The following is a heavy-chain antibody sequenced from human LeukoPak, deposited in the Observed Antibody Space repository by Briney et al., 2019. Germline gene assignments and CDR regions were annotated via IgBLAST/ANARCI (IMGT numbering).Heavy chain of an antibody. Sequence: PGRSLRLSCAASGFTFSSYGMHWVRQAPGKGREGVAVIWYDGSNKYYADSVKGRFTISRDNSKNTLYLQMNSLRAEDTAVYYCARDGAPYSSSSGDYWGQGTLVTVSS. D-gene: IGHD6-6*01. CDR2: IWYDGSNK. CDR3: ARDGAPYSSSSGDY. CDR1: GFTFSSYG. J-gene: IGHJ4*02. V-gene: IGHV3-33*01.